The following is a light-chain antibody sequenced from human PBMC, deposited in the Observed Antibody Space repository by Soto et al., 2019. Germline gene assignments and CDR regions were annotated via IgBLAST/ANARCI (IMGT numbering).Light chain of an antibody. CDR1: SSDVGNYKY. Sequence: QSALTQPASVSGSPGQSITISCTGTSSDVGNYKYVSWYQQHPAKATKLMIYEVSNRPSGLSNRFSGSKSGNTAFLTIAGHQAEDETDYYCFSYTSSGTDVFGTGTKLTVL. J-gene: IGLJ1*01. V-gene: IGLV2-14*01. CDR3: FSYTSSGTDV. CDR2: EVS.